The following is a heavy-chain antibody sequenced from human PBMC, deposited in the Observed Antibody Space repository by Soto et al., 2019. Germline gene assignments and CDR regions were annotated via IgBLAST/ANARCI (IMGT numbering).Heavy chain of an antibody. CDR1: GGSISSYY. V-gene: IGHV4-4*07. D-gene: IGHD3-10*01. Sequence: PSETLSLTCTVSGGSISSYYWSWIRQPAGKGLEWIGRIYTSGSTNYNPSLKSRVTMSVDTSKNQFSLKLSSVTAADTAVYYCARESSFLPRHPLTDVWGQGTTVTVSS. CDR2: IYTSGST. J-gene: IGHJ6*02. CDR3: ARESSFLPRHPLTDV.